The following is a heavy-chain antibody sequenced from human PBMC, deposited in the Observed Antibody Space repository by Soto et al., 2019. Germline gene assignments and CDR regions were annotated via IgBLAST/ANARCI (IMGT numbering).Heavy chain of an antibody. CDR1: GGTFSSLG. J-gene: IGHJ4*02. D-gene: IGHD5-12*01. CDR2: IIPISGRT. Sequence: QVQLVQSGAEVKRPGSSVKVSCEASGGTFSSLGFTWVRQAPGQGLEWMGGIIPISGRTTFAPKFLGRVTITADESTRTTYMELTALTSADTAIYYCATRSTQGRWLEFADYWGQGTLVTVSS. CDR3: ATRSTQGRWLEFADY. V-gene: IGHV1-69*01.